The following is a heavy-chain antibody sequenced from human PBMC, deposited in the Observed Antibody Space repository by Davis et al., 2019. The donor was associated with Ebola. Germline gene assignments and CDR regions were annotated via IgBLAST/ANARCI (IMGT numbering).Heavy chain of an antibody. J-gene: IGHJ6*04. D-gene: IGHD6-19*01. CDR2: ISGSGGST. Sequence: GESLKISCTASGFTFGDYAMSWVRQAPGKGLEWVSAISGSGGSTYYADSVKGRFTISRDNSKNTLYLQMNSLRAEDTAVYYCAKGVVKAVAGTYYYYGMDVWGKGTTVTVSS. CDR3: AKGVVKAVAGTYYYYGMDV. V-gene: IGHV3-23*01. CDR1: GFTFGDYA.